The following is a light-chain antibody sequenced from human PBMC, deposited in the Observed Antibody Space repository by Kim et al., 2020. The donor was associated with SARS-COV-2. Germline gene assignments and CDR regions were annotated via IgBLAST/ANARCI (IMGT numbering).Light chain of an antibody. J-gene: IGLJ2*01. CDR1: SLRKYY. CDR3: QSRDSGGNVV. Sequence: SSELTQDPAVSVALGQTVRITCQGDSLRKYYATWYQHKARQAPFLVFYGKDKRPSGVPDRFSGSTSGNTASLTISGAQAEDEADFYCQSRDSGGNVVFGGGTKVTVL. CDR2: GKD. V-gene: IGLV3-19*01.